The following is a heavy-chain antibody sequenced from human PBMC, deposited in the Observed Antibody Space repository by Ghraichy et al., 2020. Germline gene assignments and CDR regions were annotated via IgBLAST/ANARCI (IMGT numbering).Heavy chain of an antibody. Sequence: SQTLSLTCTVSGGSISSSSYYWGWIRQPPGKGLEWIGSIYYSGSTYYNPSLKSRVTISVDTSKNQFSLKLSSVTAADTAVYYCARRSTTVTVYYYYYYMDVWGKGTTVTVSS. V-gene: IGHV4-39*01. D-gene: IGHD4-11*01. J-gene: IGHJ6*03. CDR2: IYYSGST. CDR3: ARRSTTVTVYYYYYYMDV. CDR1: GGSISSSSYY.